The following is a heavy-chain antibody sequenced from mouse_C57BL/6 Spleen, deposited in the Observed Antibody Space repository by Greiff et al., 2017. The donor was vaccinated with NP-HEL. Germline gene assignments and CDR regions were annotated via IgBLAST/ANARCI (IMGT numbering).Heavy chain of an antibody. CDR2: IDPSDSYT. Sequence: VQLQQPGAELVRPGTSVKLSCKASGYTFTSYWMHWVKQRPGQGLEWIGVIDPSDSYTNYNQKFKGKATLTVDTSSSTAYMQLSSLTSEDSAVYYCARRGDGNYEEDYWGQGTTLTVSS. D-gene: IGHD2-1*01. CDR1: GYTFTSYW. CDR3: ARRGDGNYEEDY. V-gene: IGHV1-59*01. J-gene: IGHJ2*01.